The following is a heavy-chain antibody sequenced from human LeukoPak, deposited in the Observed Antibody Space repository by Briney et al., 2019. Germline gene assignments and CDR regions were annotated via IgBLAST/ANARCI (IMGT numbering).Heavy chain of an antibody. CDR2: ITWNSRNI. CDR3: ARDFTGRYTIDC. Sequence: GRSLRLSCAASGFTFGDYAMHWVRQAPGKGLEWVSGITWNSRNIGYADSVKGRFTISRDNSENTVYLQINSLRPEDTAIYYCARDFTGRYTIDCWGQGTLVTVSS. D-gene: IGHD2-8*02. V-gene: IGHV3-9*01. J-gene: IGHJ4*02. CDR1: GFTFGDYA.